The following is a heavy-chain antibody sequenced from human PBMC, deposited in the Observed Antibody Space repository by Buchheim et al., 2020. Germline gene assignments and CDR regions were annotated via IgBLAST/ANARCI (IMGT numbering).Heavy chain of an antibody. V-gene: IGHV3-23*01. CDR1: GFTFSSYA. CDR2: TSGSGGST. CDR3: AKVRGLRLGELPFGRPTSFQH. D-gene: IGHD3-16*02. J-gene: IGHJ1*01. Sequence: EVQLLESGGGLVQPGGSLRLSCAASGFTFSSYAMSWVRQAPGKGLEWVSFTSGSGGSTYYADSVKGRFTISRDNFKNTLYLQMNSLRAEDTAVYYCAKVRGLRLGELPFGRPTSFQHWGQGTL.